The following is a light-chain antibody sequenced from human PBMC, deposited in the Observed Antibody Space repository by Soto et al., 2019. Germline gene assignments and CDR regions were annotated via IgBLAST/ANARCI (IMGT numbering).Light chain of an antibody. CDR1: SSDIGSYNL. CDR3: CSYTGGRTHNV. Sequence: QSALTQPASVSGSPGQSITISCTGSSSDIGSYNLVSWYQQRPGKAPKLLIFEGSKRPSGISDLFSGSKSGNTASLTISGLQAEDESDYYCCSYTGGRTHNVFGPGTKLTVL. V-gene: IGLV2-23*01. CDR2: EGS. J-gene: IGLJ1*01.